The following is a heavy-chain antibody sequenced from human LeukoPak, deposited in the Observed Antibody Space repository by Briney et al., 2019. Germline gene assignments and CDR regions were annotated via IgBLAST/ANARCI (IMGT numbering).Heavy chain of an antibody. J-gene: IGHJ4*02. D-gene: IGHD2-2*02. CDR1: GYTFTGYY. Sequence: ASVKVSCKASGYTFTGYYMQWVRQAPGQGLEWMGWINPNSGGTNYAQKFQGRVTMTRDTSSSTAYMELSRLRSDDTAVYHCARGVRDWSSTSCYILKGLWYWGQGTPVTVSS. V-gene: IGHV1-2*02. CDR2: INPNSGGT. CDR3: ARGVRDWSSTSCYILKGLWY.